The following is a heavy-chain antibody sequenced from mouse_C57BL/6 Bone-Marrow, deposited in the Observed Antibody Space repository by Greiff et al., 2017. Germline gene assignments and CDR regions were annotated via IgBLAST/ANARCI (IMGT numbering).Heavy chain of an antibody. V-gene: IGHV1-64*01. CDR1: GYTFTSYW. CDR3: ARPTGGYAMDY. CDR2: IHPNSGST. J-gene: IGHJ4*01. Sequence: QVQLKQPGAELVKPGASVKLSCKASGYTFTSYWMHWVKQRPGQGLEWIGMIHPNSGSTNYNEKFKSKATLTVDKSSSTAYMQLSSLTSEDSAVYYCARPTGGYAMDYWGQGTSVTVSS.